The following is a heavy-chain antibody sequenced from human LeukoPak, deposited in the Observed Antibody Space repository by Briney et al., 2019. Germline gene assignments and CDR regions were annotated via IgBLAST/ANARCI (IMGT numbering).Heavy chain of an antibody. CDR3: ARDQGYRYRYGDFDY. J-gene: IGHJ4*02. Sequence: ASVKVSCKASGGTFRSYAISWVRQAPGQGLEWMGGIIPIFGTANYAQKFQGRVTITADESTSTAYMELSSLRSEDTAVYYCARDQGYRYRYGDFDYWGQGTLVTVSS. CDR2: IIPIFGTA. D-gene: IGHD5-18*01. CDR1: GGTFRSYA. V-gene: IGHV1-69*13.